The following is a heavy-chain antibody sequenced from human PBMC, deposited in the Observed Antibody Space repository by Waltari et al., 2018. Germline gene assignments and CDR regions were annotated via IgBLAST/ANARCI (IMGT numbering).Heavy chain of an antibody. CDR1: GGSISSSSYY. Sequence: QLQLQESGPGLVKPSETLSLTCTVSGGSISSSSYYWGWIRQPPGKGLEWIGSIYYSGSTYYNPARKSRVTISVDTSKNQFSLKLSSVTAADTAVYYCAREESGGIAVLYDYWGQGTLVTVSS. CDR2: IYYSGST. V-gene: IGHV4-39*07. D-gene: IGHD6-19*01. J-gene: IGHJ4*02. CDR3: AREESGGIAVLYDY.